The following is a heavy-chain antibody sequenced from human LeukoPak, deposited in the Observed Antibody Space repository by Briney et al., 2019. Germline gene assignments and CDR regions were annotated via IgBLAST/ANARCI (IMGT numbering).Heavy chain of an antibody. CDR2: ISAYNGNT. CDR3: ARDRPDYYGSGSSYYFDY. D-gene: IGHD3-10*01. J-gene: IGHJ4*02. Sequence: ASVKVSCKASGYTFTSYGISWVRQAPGQGLEWMGWISAYNGNTNYAQKLQGRVTMTTDTSTSTAYMELRSLRSDDTAVYYCARDRPDYYGSGSSYYFDYWGQGTPVTVSS. CDR1: GYTFTSYG. V-gene: IGHV1-18*01.